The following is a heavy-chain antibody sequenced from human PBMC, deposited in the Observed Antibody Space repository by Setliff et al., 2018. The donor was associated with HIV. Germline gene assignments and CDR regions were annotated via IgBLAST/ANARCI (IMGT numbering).Heavy chain of an antibody. D-gene: IGHD3-9*01. Sequence: SETLSLTCTVSGGSISSYCWNWIRQSPGRGLEWIGFIFSSGSTKYNPSLQSRVTMSIDTSKNQFSLNLHFVTAADTAVYYCAKTIGRYFDIFDNWGQGTLVTV. V-gene: IGHV4-4*09. CDR3: AKTIGRYFDIFDN. CDR2: IFSSGST. CDR1: GGSISSYC. J-gene: IGHJ4*02.